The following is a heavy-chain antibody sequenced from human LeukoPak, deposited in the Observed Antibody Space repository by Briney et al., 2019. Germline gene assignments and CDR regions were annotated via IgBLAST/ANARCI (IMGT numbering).Heavy chain of an antibody. CDR2: ISSSGGST. Sequence: PGGSLRLSCAASGFTFSSSGMTWVRQAPGKGLELVSVISSSGGSTYYPDSVKGRFTISRDNSKNTLYLQMNSLGAEDTAVYYCAKTGLYYFEFWGQGTLVTVSS. J-gene: IGHJ4*02. CDR1: GFTFSSSG. V-gene: IGHV3-23*01. CDR3: AKTGLYYFEF. D-gene: IGHD3/OR15-3a*01.